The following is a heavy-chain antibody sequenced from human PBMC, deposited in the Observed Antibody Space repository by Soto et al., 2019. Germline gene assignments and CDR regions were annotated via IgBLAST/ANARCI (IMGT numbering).Heavy chain of an antibody. CDR2: IKSNADGGTA. J-gene: IGHJ4*02. CDR3: TTGVAMAKSSFDL. V-gene: IGHV3-15*01. D-gene: IGHD6-19*01. CDR1: GFTFNNAW. Sequence: EVQLVESGGGLVKPGESLTLSCAASGFTFNNAWMSWVRQAPGTGLEWVGRIKSNADGGTADYTPPVKGRFTISRDDSKNTLFLHINSLKTEDTAVYYCTTGVAMAKSSFDLWGEGTLVTVSS.